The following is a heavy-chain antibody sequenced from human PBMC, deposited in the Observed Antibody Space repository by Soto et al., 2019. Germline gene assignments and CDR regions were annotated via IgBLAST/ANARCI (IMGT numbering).Heavy chain of an antibody. CDR2: IIPILGIA. CDR1: GGTFSSYT. CDR3: ARARGTAMVRPSWFDP. V-gene: IGHV1-69*02. J-gene: IGHJ5*02. D-gene: IGHD5-18*01. Sequence: QVQLVQSGAEVKKPGSSVKVSCKASGGTFSSYTISWVRQAPGQGLEWMGRIIPILGIANYAQKFQGRVTITADNSPSTASMEPSSLRSEDTAVYYCARARGTAMVRPSWFDPWGQGTLVTVSS.